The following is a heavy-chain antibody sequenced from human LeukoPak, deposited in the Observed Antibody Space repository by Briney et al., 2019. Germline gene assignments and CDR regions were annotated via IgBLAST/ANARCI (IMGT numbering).Heavy chain of an antibody. Sequence: GRSLRLSCAASGFTFDDYAMHWVRQAPGKGLEWVSGISWNSGSIGYADSVKGRFTISRDNAKNSLYLQMNSLRAEDTAVYYCAKDSVGYSSSWYYFDYWGQGTLVTVSS. CDR2: ISWNSGSI. CDR1: GFTFDDYA. J-gene: IGHJ4*02. CDR3: AKDSVGYSSSWYYFDY. D-gene: IGHD6-13*01. V-gene: IGHV3-9*01.